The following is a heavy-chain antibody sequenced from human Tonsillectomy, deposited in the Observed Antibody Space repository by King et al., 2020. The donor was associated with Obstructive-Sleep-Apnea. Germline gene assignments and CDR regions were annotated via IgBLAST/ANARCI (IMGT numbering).Heavy chain of an antibody. CDR2: INHSGST. J-gene: IGHJ5*02. CDR1: GGSFSDYY. CDR3: ARGSGAASVNWFDP. Sequence: VQLLQWGAGLLKPSETLSLTCAVYGGSFSDYYWSWIRQPPGKGLEWIGEINHSGSTNYNPSLKSRVTISGDTSKTQFSLKLSSVTAADTAVYYCARGSGAASVNWFDPWGQGALVTVS. D-gene: IGHD6-13*01. V-gene: IGHV4-34*01.